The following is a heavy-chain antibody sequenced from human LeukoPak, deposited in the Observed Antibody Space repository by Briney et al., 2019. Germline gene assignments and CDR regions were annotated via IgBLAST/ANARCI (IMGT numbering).Heavy chain of an antibody. J-gene: IGHJ5*02. CDR1: GGSISSSSYH. CDR2: IHYSGST. V-gene: IGHV4-39*07. D-gene: IGHD6-13*01. CDR3: ARWYSNKGWFDP. Sequence: SETLSLTCTVSGGSISSSSYHWGWIRQPPGKGLEWIGSIHYSGSTYNNAYLKSRVTISQDTSKNQFSLKLSSVTAADTAVYYCARWYSNKGWFDPWGRGTLVSVSS.